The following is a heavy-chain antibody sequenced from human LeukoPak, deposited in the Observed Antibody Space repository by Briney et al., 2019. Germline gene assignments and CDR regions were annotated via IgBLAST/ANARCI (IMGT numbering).Heavy chain of an antibody. CDR1: GGSISSYY. J-gene: IGHJ4*02. CDR2: IYYSGST. D-gene: IGHD2-15*01. V-gene: IGHV4-59*08. Sequence: SETLSLTCTVSGGSISSYYWSWIRQPPGKGLEWIGYIYYSGSTYYNPSLKSRVTISVDTSKNQFSLKLSSVTAADTAVYYCARGGSGGSPLDYWGQGTLVTVSS. CDR3: ARGGSGGSPLDY.